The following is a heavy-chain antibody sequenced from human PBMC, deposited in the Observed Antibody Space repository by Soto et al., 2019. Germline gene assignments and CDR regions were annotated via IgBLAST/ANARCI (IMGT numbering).Heavy chain of an antibody. Sequence: GGSLRLSCAASGFTFSLYVMHWVRQAPGKGLEYVSAVTNDGSRTFYADSVRDRFTISRDNSKNMLYLQMGSLRAEDMAVYYCARVFHDNGAHYYDYWGQGALVTVSS. CDR3: ARVFHDNGAHYYDY. CDR2: VTNDGSRT. J-gene: IGHJ4*02. V-gene: IGHV3-64*02. CDR1: GFTFSLYV. D-gene: IGHD2-8*01.